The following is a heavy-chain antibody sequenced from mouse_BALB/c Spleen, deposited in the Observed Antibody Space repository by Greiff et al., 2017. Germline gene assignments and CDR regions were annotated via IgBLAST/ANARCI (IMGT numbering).Heavy chain of an antibody. D-gene: IGHD1-1*01. J-gene: IGHJ2*01. CDR1: GFNIKDYY. CDR2: IDPENGNT. Sequence: DVKLQESGAELVRPGALVKLSCKASGFNIKDYYMHWVKQRPEQGLEWIGWIDPENGNTIYDPKFQGKASITADTSSNTAYLQLSSLTSEDTAVYYCARGTTVVFDYWGQGTTLTVSS. V-gene: IGHV14-1*02. CDR3: ARGTTVVFDY.